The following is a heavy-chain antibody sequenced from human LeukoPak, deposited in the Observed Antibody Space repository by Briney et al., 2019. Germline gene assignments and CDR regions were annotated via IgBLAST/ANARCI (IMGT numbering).Heavy chain of an antibody. V-gene: IGHV4-59*01. D-gene: IGHD3-22*01. CDR3: ARDRSLLDYYDSSGYSNYYYGMDV. CDR2: IYYSGSP. Sequence: SETLSLTCTVSGDSIRSYYWSWIRQPPGKGLEWIGYIYYSGSPNYNPSLKSRVTISVDTSKNQFSLKLSSVTAADTAVYYCARDRSLLDYYDSSGYSNYYYGMDVWGQGTTVTVSS. J-gene: IGHJ6*02. CDR1: GDSIRSYY.